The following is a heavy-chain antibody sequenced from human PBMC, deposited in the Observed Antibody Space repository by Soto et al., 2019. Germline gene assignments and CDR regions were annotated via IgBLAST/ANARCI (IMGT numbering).Heavy chain of an antibody. CDR3: AREGEVIVGATTRKLGAFDI. J-gene: IGHJ3*02. D-gene: IGHD1-26*01. Sequence: GASVKVSCKASGGTFSSYTISWVRQAPGQGLEWMGRIIPILGIANYAQKFQGRVTITADKSTSTAYMELSSLRSEDTAVYYCAREGEVIVGATTRKLGAFDIWGQGTMVTVSS. CDR2: IIPILGIA. V-gene: IGHV1-69*04. CDR1: GGTFSSYT.